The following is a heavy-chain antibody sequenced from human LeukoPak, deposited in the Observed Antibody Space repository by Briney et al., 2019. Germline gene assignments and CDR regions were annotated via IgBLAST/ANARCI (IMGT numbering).Heavy chain of an antibody. Sequence: GGSLRLSCAASGFTFSSYTMHWVRQAPGKGLEWVAVISYDGSNKYYADSVKGRFTISRDNSKSTLFLQMNSPSAEDTAVYYCARGIAATNYMDVWGKGTTATVSS. J-gene: IGHJ6*03. V-gene: IGHV3-30-3*01. CDR2: ISYDGSNK. CDR3: ARGIAATNYMDV. CDR1: GFTFSSYT. D-gene: IGHD6-13*01.